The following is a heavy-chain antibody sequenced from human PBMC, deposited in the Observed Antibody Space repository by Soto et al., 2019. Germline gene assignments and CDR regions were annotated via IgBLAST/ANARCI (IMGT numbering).Heavy chain of an antibody. V-gene: IGHV1-69*13. CDR2: IIPIFGTA. CDR3: ARDSDGYSYGRHDAFDI. D-gene: IGHD5-18*01. CDR1: AGTFSSYA. Sequence: XSVKVSCKASAGTFSSYAISWVRQAPGQGLEWMGGIIPIFGTANYAQKFQGRVTITADESTSTAYMELSSLRSEETAVYYCARDSDGYSYGRHDAFDIWGQGTMVTVSS. J-gene: IGHJ3*02.